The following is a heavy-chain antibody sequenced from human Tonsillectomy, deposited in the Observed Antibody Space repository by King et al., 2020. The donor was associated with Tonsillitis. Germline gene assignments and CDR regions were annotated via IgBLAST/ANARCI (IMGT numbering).Heavy chain of an antibody. Sequence: VQLVQSGAELKKPGSSVKVSCKASGGTFSRNAISWVRQAPGQGLEWMGGIIPIFGTANYAQKFQGRVTITADESTSTAYMDLNSLRSEDTAVYYCARNPEDSSVWPYYFYDMDVWGKGTTVTVSS. V-gene: IGHV1-69*01. CDR1: GGTFSRNA. D-gene: IGHD6-19*01. J-gene: IGHJ6*03. CDR3: ARNPEDSSVWPYYFYDMDV. CDR2: IIPIFGTA.